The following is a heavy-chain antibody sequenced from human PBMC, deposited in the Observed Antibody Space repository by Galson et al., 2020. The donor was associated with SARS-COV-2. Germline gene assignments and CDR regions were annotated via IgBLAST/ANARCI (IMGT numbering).Heavy chain of an antibody. CDR2: FYDTVPH. CDR3: ARLCVGSPQGLRWWEQPGDQSCGLDV. CDR1: GVSVSRYH. V-gene: IGHV4-59*08. J-gene: IGHJ6*02. Sequence: ASEPLSLTCSISGVSVSRYHWSWIRQSPGKGLEWVAYFYDTVPHHYNPSLMARVTLSIDTSQNQLSLKLTSVTAADTAVYYCARLCVGSPQGLRWWEQPGDQSCGLDVWGQGTSVTVSS. D-gene: IGHD3-16*01.